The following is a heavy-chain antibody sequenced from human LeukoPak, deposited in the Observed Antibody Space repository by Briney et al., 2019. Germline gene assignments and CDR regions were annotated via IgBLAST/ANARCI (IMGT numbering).Heavy chain of an antibody. CDR3: GRSARDSGYSPFHY. V-gene: IGHV4-59*11. J-gene: IGHJ4*02. D-gene: IGHD3-22*01. CDR2: VYHTGST. CDR1: GDSISSHY. Sequence: SETLSLTCTVSGDSISSHYWSWMRQPPGKGLEWIGYVYHTGSTNYNPSLKSRVTISVDMSKNEFSLKLSSVTAADTAVYYCGRSARDSGYSPFHYWGQGTLVTVSS.